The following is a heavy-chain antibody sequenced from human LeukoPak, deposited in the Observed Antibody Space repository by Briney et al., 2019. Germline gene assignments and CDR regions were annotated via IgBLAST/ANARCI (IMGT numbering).Heavy chain of an antibody. Sequence: SETLSLTCAVYGGSFSGYYWSWIRQPPGKGLEWIGEINHSGSTNYNPSLKSRVTISVDTSKNQFSLKLSSVTAADTAVYYCASSRSSSRWDRHFKHEYYYYYYMDVWGKGTTVTISS. CDR2: INHSGST. J-gene: IGHJ6*03. V-gene: IGHV4-34*01. CDR3: ASSRSSSRWDRHFKHEYYYYYYMDV. CDR1: GGSFSGYY. D-gene: IGHD6-13*01.